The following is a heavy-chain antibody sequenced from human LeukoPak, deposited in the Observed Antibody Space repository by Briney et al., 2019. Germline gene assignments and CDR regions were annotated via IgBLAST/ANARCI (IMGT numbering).Heavy chain of an antibody. CDR1: GDIFTSYY. J-gene: IGHJ4*02. CDR2: VNHNGKR. D-gene: IGHD3-16*02. CDR3: AKGLRCDL. V-gene: IGHV1-8*01. Sequence: TCTVSGDIFTSYYCNWVRQPPGQGLEWVGWVNHNGKRIYAPNFQGSVTLSSDRSINTAYMELTSLRSDDTAVYYCAKGLRCDLWGQGTVVSVS.